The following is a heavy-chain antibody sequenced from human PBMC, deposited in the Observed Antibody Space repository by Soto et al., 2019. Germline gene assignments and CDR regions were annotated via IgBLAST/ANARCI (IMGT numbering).Heavy chain of an antibody. Sequence: PGESLKISCKGSGYSFTSYWISWVRQMPGKGLEWMGRIDPSDSYTNYSPSFQGHVTISADKSISTAYLQWSSLKASDTAVYYCTRARVEWLLMGADYGMDVWGQGTTVTVSS. CDR1: GYSFTSYW. J-gene: IGHJ6*02. CDR3: TRARVEWLLMGADYGMDV. D-gene: IGHD3-3*01. V-gene: IGHV5-10-1*01. CDR2: IDPSDSYT.